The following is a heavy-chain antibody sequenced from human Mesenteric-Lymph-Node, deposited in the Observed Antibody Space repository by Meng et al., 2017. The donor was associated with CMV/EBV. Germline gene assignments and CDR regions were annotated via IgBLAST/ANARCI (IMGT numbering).Heavy chain of an antibody. CDR2: INHSGST. V-gene: IGHV4-34*02. J-gene: IGHJ4*02. Sequence: PLLGPGLLKPSETLCVTCAVYGGSFSGYYWNWIRQSPEKGLEWIGEINHSGSTTYNPSFTSRIIISVDTSTNQISLNMSSVTAADTAVYYCARGSSYDILTGYFDYWGQGALVTVSS. D-gene: IGHD3-9*01. CDR1: GGSFSGYY. CDR3: ARGSSYDILTGYFDY.